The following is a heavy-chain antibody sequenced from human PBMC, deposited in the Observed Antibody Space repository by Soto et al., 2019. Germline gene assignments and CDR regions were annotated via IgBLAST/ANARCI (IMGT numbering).Heavy chain of an antibody. CDR1: GFTFSNAW. D-gene: IGHD2-2*01. V-gene: IGHV3-15*01. Sequence: GGSLRLSCAASGFTFSNAWMSWVRQAPGKGLEWVGRIKSKTDGGTTDYAAPVKGRFTISRDDSKNTLYLQMNSLKTEDTAVYYCTTDSDVVVPAATLHYYYYGMDVWGQGTTVTVSS. CDR2: IKSKTDGGTT. CDR3: TTDSDVVVPAATLHYYYYGMDV. J-gene: IGHJ6*02.